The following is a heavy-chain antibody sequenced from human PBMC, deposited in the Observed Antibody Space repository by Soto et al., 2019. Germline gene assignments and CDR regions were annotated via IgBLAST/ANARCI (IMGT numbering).Heavy chain of an antibody. CDR1: GFTFSSYA. J-gene: IGHJ6*02. D-gene: IGHD1-26*01. V-gene: IGHV3-23*01. CDR2: ISGSGGST. Sequence: GGSLRLSCAASGFTFSSYAMSWVRQAPGKGLEWVSAISGSGGSTYYADSVKGRFTISRDNSKNTLYLQMNSLRAEDTAVYYCARELRGSYFHYYGMDVWGQGTTVTVSS. CDR3: ARELRGSYFHYYGMDV.